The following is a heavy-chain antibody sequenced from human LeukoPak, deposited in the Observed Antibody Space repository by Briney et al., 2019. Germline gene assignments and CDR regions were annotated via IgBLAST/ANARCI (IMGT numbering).Heavy chain of an antibody. CDR2: IKQDGSEK. Sequence: SGGSLRLSCAASGFTFTNYWMSWVRQAPGKGLEWVANIKQDGSEKYHVDSVKGRFTISRDNAKSSLYLQMNSLRAEDTAVYYCARGGGDFWSAYYSGYYSDYWGQGTLVTVSS. CDR1: GFTFTNYW. V-gene: IGHV3-7*01. J-gene: IGHJ4*02. CDR3: ARGGGDFWSAYYSGYYSDY. D-gene: IGHD3-3*01.